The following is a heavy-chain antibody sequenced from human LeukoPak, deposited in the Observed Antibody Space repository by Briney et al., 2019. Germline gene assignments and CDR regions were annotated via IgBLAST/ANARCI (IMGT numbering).Heavy chain of an antibody. D-gene: IGHD3-22*01. V-gene: IGHV4-39*01. CDR3: ARVYYYDSSGDRGYYFDY. Sequence: SETLSLTCTVSGGSISSGNYYWGWIRQPPGKGREWIGSIYYSGSTYYNPSLKSRVTISVDTSKNQFALKLNSMTAADTAVYYCARVYYYDSSGDRGYYFDYWGQGTLVTVSS. J-gene: IGHJ4*02. CDR2: IYYSGST. CDR1: GGSISSGNYY.